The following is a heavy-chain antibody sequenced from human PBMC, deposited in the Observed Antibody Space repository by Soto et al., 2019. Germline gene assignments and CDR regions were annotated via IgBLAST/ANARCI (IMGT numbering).Heavy chain of an antibody. CDR3: ARHIVDTSMTTSFNY. Sequence: GESLKISCKTSGYSFLNYWIGWVRQMPGKGLEWMGIIYPGDSDARYSPSFQGQVTISADKSISTVYLQWSSLKASDTAMYYCARHIVDTSMTTSFNYWGQGTQVTVSS. J-gene: IGHJ4*02. CDR1: GYSFLNYW. CDR2: IYPGDSDA. V-gene: IGHV5-51*01. D-gene: IGHD5-18*01.